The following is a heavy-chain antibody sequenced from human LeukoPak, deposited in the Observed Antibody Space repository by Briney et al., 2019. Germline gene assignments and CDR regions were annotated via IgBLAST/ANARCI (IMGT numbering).Heavy chain of an antibody. CDR1: GGSTSSGDYY. V-gene: IGHV4-30-4*01. D-gene: IGHD3-10*01. CDR3: ARDTLMVRGVSDGEYYYYGMDV. J-gene: IGHJ6*02. Sequence: SQTLSLTCTVSGGSTSSGDYYWSWIRQPPGKGLEWIGYIYYSGSTYYNPSLKSRVTISVDTSKNQFSLKLSSVTAADTAVYYCARDTLMVRGVSDGEYYYYGMDVWGQGTTVTVSS. CDR2: IYYSGST.